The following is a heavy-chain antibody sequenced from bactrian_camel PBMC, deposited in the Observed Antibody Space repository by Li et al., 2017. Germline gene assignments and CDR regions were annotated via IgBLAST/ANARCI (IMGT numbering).Heavy chain of an antibody. CDR3: GTMAYTAG. V-gene: IGHV3S55*01. CDR2: IDSAERT. CDR1: GVAFGSFC. Sequence: HVQLVESGGGSVQVGGSLRLSCVASGVAFGSFCLGWFRQVPGKEREEVAYIDSAERTDYAESVKGRFTISRDNAKNTLYLKLNSLKTEDTAMYYCGTMAYTAGWGQGTQVTVS. D-gene: IGHD1*01. J-gene: IGHJ4*01.